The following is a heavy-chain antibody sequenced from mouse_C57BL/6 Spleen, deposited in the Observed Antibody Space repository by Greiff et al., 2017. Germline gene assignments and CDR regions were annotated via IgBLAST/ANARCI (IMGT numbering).Heavy chain of an antibody. Sequence: QVTLKESGPGILQPSQTLSLTCSFSGFSLSTFGMGVGWIRQPSGKGLEWLAHIWWDDDKYYNPALKSRLTNSKDTSKKQVYLKIANVDTADTATNYCARIGYSNYEYFDVWGTGTTVTVSS. D-gene: IGHD2-5*01. J-gene: IGHJ1*03. CDR2: IWWDDDK. CDR1: GFSLSTFGMG. V-gene: IGHV8-8*01. CDR3: ARIGYSNYEYFDV.